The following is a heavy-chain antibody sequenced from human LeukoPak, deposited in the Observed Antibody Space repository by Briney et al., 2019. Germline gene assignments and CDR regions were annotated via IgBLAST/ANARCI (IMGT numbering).Heavy chain of an antibody. J-gene: IGHJ6*02. CDR1: GFTFSSYA. Sequence: GGSLRLSCAASGFTFSSYAMNWVRQAPGKGLEWVSVISGSGGSTYYADSVKGRFTISRDNAKNSLYLQMNSLRAEDTAVYYCARERGSYYSSSWGYYYGMDVWGQGTTVTVSS. CDR2: ISGSGGST. V-gene: IGHV3-23*01. CDR3: ARERGSYYSSSWGYYYGMDV. D-gene: IGHD6-13*01.